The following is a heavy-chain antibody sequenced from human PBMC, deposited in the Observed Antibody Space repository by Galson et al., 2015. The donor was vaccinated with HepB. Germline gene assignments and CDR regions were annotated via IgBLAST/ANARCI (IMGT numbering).Heavy chain of an antibody. J-gene: IGHJ4*02. CDR2: MKPNSGDT. CDR1: GYTFTAYY. Sequence: SVKVSCKASGYTFTAYYIHWVRQAPGQGLEWMGRMKPNSGDTKYAQKFQGRVTMTRDTSISTGYMELSRLTFDDTAVYYCARVTSVTTGRGQLGFWGQGTLVTVSS. D-gene: IGHD4-17*01. V-gene: IGHV1-2*06. CDR3: ARVTSVTTGRGQLGF.